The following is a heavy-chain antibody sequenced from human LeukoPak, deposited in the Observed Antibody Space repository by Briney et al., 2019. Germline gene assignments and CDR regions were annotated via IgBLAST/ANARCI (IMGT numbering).Heavy chain of an antibody. CDR1: GCTFTSYA. Sequence: AASVKVSCKASGCTFTSYAMHWVRQAPGQRLEWMGWINAGNGNTKYSQKFQGRVTITRDTSASTAYMELSSLRSEDTAVYYCARTGRVVVAATNWFDPWGQGTLVTVSS. J-gene: IGHJ5*02. D-gene: IGHD2-15*01. CDR3: ARTGRVVVAATNWFDP. V-gene: IGHV1-3*01. CDR2: INAGNGNT.